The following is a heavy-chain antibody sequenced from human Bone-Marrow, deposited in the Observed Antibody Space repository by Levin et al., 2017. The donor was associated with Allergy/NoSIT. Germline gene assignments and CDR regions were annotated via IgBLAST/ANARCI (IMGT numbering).Heavy chain of an antibody. V-gene: IGHV5-51*01. Sequence: GESLKISCKISGTTLTNYWIAWVRQMPGKGLEWMGNIYLDDSDTKYNPSFEGQVTISADRSISTAYLQWSSLKASDAAVFYCARYSAAYIYFDDWGQGTLVTVSS. D-gene: IGHD4-11*01. J-gene: IGHJ4*02. CDR3: ARYSAAYIYFDD. CDR1: GTTLTNYW. CDR2: IYLDDSDT.